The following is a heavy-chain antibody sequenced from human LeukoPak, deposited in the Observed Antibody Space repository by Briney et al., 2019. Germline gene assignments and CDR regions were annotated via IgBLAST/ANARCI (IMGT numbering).Heavy chain of an antibody. CDR1: GGSISSGSYY. J-gene: IGHJ3*02. V-gene: IGHV4-61*02. D-gene: IGHD3-22*01. CDR3: ARVRRGYYDSSGYEDAFDI. CDR2: IYTSGST. Sequence: SETLSLTCTVSGGSISSGSYYWSWIRQPAGKGREWIGRIYTSGSTNYNPSLKSRVTISVDTSKNQFSLKLSSVTAADTAVYYCARVRRGYYDSSGYEDAFDIWGQGTMVTVSS.